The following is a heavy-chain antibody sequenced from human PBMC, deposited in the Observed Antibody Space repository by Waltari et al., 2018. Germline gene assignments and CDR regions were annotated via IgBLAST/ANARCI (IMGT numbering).Heavy chain of an antibody. CDR1: GGSFSGYY. D-gene: IGHD2-2*01. CDR2: INHSGSA. V-gene: IGHV4-34*01. J-gene: IGHJ1*01. CDR3: ARGSVRRWGLVPAARVQYFQH. Sequence: QVQLQQWGAGLLKPSETLSLTCAVYGGSFSGYYWSWIRPPPGPGLEWIGEINHSGSANYSPSLKSRVTISVDTSKNQFSLKLSSVTAADTAVYYCARGSVRRWGLVPAARVQYFQHWGQGTLVTVSS.